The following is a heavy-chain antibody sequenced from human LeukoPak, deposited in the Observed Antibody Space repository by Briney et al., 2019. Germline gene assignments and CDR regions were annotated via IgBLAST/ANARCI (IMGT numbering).Heavy chain of an antibody. CDR1: GYSIRSGYY. V-gene: IGHV4-38-2*02. J-gene: IGHJ4*02. Sequence: PSQTLSLTCTVSGYSIRSGYYWAWIRQPPGKGLEWIGSSYHSGGTDYNPSLKSRITISVDTSKNQFSLQLNSLTAADTAVYYCARDLRMGGPWRQFDYWGQGTLVTVSS. CDR2: SYHSGGT. D-gene: IGHD3-16*01. CDR3: ARDLRMGGPWRQFDY.